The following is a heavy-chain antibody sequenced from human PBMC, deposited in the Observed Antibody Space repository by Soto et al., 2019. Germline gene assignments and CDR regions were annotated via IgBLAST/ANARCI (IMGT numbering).Heavy chain of an antibody. CDR2: ISGGGAT. Sequence: EVQLLESGGGLVQPGGSLRLSCAASGFTFSRNAMSWVRQAPGKGLEWVSGISGGGATYYADSVKGRSTLSRDNSKNTLNLQMNSLRAEDTAIYYCAKSEPYGSGSYYFDYWGQGTLVTVSS. CDR3: AKSEPYGSGSYYFDY. J-gene: IGHJ4*02. V-gene: IGHV3-23*01. D-gene: IGHD1-26*01. CDR1: GFTFSRNA.